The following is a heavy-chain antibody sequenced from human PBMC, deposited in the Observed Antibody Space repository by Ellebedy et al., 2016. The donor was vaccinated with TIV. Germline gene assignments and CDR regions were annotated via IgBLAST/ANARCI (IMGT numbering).Heavy chain of an antibody. Sequence: MPSETLSLTCTVSGGSINSYYWSWIRQPPGKGLEWIGYIYYSWSTNYNPSLKSRVTISVDTSKKQFSLRMRSVTAADTAVYYCARGSYGSWFFDLWGRGTLVTVSS. J-gene: IGHJ2*01. D-gene: IGHD5-18*01. CDR2: IYYSWST. CDR3: ARGSYGSWFFDL. CDR1: GGSINSYY. V-gene: IGHV4-59*01.